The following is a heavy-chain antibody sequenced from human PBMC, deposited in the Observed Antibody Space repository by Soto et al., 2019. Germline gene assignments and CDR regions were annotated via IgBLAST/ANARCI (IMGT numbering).Heavy chain of an antibody. D-gene: IGHD3-22*01. CDR1: GFTFISYA. CDR2: VTYDGSDK. CDR3: AREYYYDSSGQNWFDP. Sequence: GGSLRLSCAASGFTFISYALHWVRQAPGKGLEWVAVVTYDGSDKYYADSVKGRFTISRDNSKDTVSLQMNSLRAEDTAVYYCAREYYYDSSGQNWFDPWGQGTLVTVSS. J-gene: IGHJ5*02. V-gene: IGHV3-30*04.